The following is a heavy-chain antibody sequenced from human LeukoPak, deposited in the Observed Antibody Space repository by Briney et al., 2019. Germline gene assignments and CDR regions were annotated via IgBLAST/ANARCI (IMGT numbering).Heavy chain of an antibody. J-gene: IGHJ4*02. CDR1: GFNFSIYP. CDR3: AKDRGY. V-gene: IGHV3-23*01. Sequence: GGSLRLSCAGSGFNFSIYPMVWVRQAPGKGLEWVSAISNTGDTTYYADSAKGRFTISRDNSKNTLYLQMNSLRAEDRAIYYCAKDRGYWGQGTLVTVSS. CDR2: ISNTGDTT.